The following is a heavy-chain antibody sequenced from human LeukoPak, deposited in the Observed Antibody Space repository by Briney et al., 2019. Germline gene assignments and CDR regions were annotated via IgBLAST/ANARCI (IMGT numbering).Heavy chain of an antibody. J-gene: IGHJ4*02. Sequence: GGSLRLSCAASGFTASSNYMSWVRQAPGKGLEWVSVIYSGGGTRYADSVKGRFTISRDNSNNTLYLQMNSLRAEDTAVYYCARDLGGYNPFDYWGQGTLVTVSS. D-gene: IGHD5-24*01. V-gene: IGHV3-53*01. CDR3: ARDLGGYNPFDY. CDR1: GFTASSNY. CDR2: IYSGGGT.